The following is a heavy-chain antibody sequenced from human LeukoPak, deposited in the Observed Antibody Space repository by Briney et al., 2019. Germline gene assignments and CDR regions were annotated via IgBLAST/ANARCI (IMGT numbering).Heavy chain of an antibody. V-gene: IGHV1-46*01. D-gene: IGHD2-15*01. J-gene: IGHJ5*02. CDR2: INPSGGST. CDR3: ARAGGYCSGNRCYNWFDP. Sequence: VAVNLSCKASGYTLTSYYMHWVRQAPGQGLEWMGIINPSGGSTNYAQKFQGRVTMTRDTSTSTIYMELSSLRSEDTAVYYCARAGGYCSGNRCYNWFDPWGQGRLAGVSS. CDR1: GYTLTSYY.